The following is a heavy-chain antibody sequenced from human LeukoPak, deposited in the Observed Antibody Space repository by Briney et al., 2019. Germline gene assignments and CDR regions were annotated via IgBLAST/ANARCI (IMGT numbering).Heavy chain of an antibody. Sequence: PSETLSLTCTVSGGSISSYYWSWIRQPPGKGLEWIGDIYYSGSTNYNPSLKSRVTVSVDTSKNQFSLKLSSVTAADTAVYYCARTPYCGGDCYHDYFDYWGQGTLVTVSS. D-gene: IGHD2-21*02. CDR3: ARTPYCGGDCYHDYFDY. CDR2: IYYSGST. J-gene: IGHJ4*02. V-gene: IGHV4-59*01. CDR1: GGSISSYY.